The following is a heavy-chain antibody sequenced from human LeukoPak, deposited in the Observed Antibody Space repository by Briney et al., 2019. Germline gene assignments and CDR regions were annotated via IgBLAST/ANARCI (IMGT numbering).Heavy chain of an antibody. J-gene: IGHJ4*02. CDR3: LRGCSGASCYVGY. D-gene: IGHD2-15*01. CDR1: GFTFRTYW. CDR2: INEDGSIT. V-gene: IGHV3-74*01. Sequence: PGGSLRLSCAVSGFTFRTYWMHWVRQVPGEGLVWVSRINEDGSITNYADSVKGRFSISRDNAKNTLYLQMNSLRAEDTAVYYCLRGCSGASCYVGYWGQGTLVTVSS.